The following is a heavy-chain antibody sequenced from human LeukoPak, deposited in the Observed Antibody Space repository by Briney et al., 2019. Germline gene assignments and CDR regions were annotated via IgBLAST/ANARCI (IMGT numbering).Heavy chain of an antibody. V-gene: IGHV4-59*01. CDR3: ARTIQVYNYDILTGYYYYFDY. CDR1: GGSISSYY. D-gene: IGHD3-9*01. CDR2: IYYSGST. Sequence: PSETLSLTCTVSGGSISSYYWSWIRQPPGKGLEWIGYIYYSGSTNYNPSLKSRVTISVDTSKNQFSLKLSSVTAADTAVYYCARTIQVYNYDILTGYYYYFDYGGQGTLVTVSS. J-gene: IGHJ4*02.